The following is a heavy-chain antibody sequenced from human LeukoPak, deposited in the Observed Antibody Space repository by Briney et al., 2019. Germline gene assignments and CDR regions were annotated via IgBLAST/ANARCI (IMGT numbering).Heavy chain of an antibody. CDR1: GFTFSNYW. Sequence: PWGSLRLSCAASGFTFSNYWMSWVRQAPGKGLEWVAHINKDGSEIYYVDSVKGRFTISRDNAKSSLSLQMNSLRVEDTAVYYCARDKVTYWGQGILVTVSS. V-gene: IGHV3-7*01. J-gene: IGHJ4*02. CDR2: INKDGSEI. CDR3: ARDKVTY.